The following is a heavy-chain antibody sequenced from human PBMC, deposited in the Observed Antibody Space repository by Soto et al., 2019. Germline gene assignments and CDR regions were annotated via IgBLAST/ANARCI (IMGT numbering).Heavy chain of an antibody. CDR3: TTDQVNNNYGDYDAFDI. CDR2: IKSKTDGGTT. Sequence: GGSLRLSCAASGFTFSNAWMSWVRQAPGKGLEWVGRIKSKTDGGTTDYAAPVKGRFTISRDDSKNTLYLQMNSLKTEDTAVYYCTTDQVNNNYGDYDAFDIWGQGTMVTVSS. J-gene: IGHJ3*02. V-gene: IGHV3-15*01. CDR1: GFTFSNAW. D-gene: IGHD4-17*01.